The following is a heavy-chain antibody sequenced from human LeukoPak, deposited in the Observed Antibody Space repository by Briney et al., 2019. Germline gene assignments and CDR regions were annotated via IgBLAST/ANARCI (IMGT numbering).Heavy chain of an antibody. D-gene: IGHD3-22*01. CDR1: GFTFSRYW. J-gene: IGHJ4*02. V-gene: IGHV3-74*01. Sequence: PGGSLRLSCAASGFTFSRYWMHWVRQAPGKGLVWVSHINNDGSSTNYADFVKGRFTISRDSAKNTLYLQMNSLRAEDTAVYYCARRYYDSNDYWGQGTLVTVSS. CDR2: INNDGSST. CDR3: ARRYYDSNDY.